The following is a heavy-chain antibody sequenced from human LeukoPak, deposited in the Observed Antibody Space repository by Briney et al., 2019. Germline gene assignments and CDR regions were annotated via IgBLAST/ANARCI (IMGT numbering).Heavy chain of an antibody. CDR1: GFTFSSYW. CDR2: IKQDGSEI. Sequence: PGGSLRLSCAASGFTFSSYWMSWVRQAPGRGLQWVASIKQDGSEIYYVEPVKGRFSISRDNDKNSLSLQMNSLRAEDTAVYYCASLRARALDIWGQGTMVTVSS. J-gene: IGHJ3*02. CDR3: ASLRARALDI. V-gene: IGHV3-7*02.